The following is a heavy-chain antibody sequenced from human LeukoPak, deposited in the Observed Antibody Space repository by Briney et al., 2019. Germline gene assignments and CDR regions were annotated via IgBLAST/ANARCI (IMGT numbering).Heavy chain of an antibody. D-gene: IGHD3-3*01. CDR2: ISAYNGNT. CDR3: ARGYYDFWSGYYPDYYYYYYMDV. CDR1: GYTFTSYG. J-gene: IGHJ6*03. Sequence: ASVKVSCKASGYTFTSYGISWVRQAPGQGLEWMGWISAYNGNTNYAQKLQGRVTMTTDTSTSTAYMELRSLGSDDTAVYYCARGYYDFWSGYYPDYYYYYYMDVWGKGTTVTVSS. V-gene: IGHV1-18*01.